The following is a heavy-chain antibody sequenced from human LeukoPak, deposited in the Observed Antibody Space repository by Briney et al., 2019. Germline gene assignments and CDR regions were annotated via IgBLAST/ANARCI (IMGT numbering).Heavy chain of an antibody. CDR2: IYPGDSDT. D-gene: IGHD6-13*01. V-gene: IGHV5-51*04. CDR1: GYSFTSYW. J-gene: IGHJ4*02. Sequence: GESLKISCKGSGYSFTSYWIGWVRQMPGKGLEWVGIIYPGDSDTRSSPSFQGQVTISADKPISTAYLQWSSLKASDTAMYYCARLIAAAGLSFDYWGQGTLVTVSS. CDR3: ARLIAAAGLSFDY.